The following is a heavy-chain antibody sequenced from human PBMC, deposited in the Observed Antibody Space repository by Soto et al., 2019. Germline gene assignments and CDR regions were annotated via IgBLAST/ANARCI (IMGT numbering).Heavy chain of an antibody. CDR2: ISPNSDYI. CDR3: ARSPQEASHAPERHYDL. J-gene: IGHJ2*01. CDR1: GFIFTSYT. Sequence: GGSLRLSCAASGFIFTSYTMNWVRQAPGRGLEWVSSISPNSDYIYDSDSVKGRFTISRDNAKYSLFLQMNILRPEDTAVYYCARSPQEASHAPERHYDLWGRGTLVTVSS. V-gene: IGHV3-21*06. D-gene: IGHD2-8*01.